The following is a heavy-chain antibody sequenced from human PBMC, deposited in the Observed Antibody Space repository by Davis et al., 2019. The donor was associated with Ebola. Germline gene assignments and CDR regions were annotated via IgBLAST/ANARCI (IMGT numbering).Heavy chain of an antibody. J-gene: IGHJ4*02. CDR3: ANLDCSSTSCYRGY. CDR2: ISGSGGST. Sequence: PGGSLRLSCAASGFTFSSYAMSWVRQAPGKGLEWVSAISGSGGSTYYADSVKGRFTISRDNSKNTLYLQMNSLRAEDTAVYYCANLDCSSTSCYRGYWGQGTLVTVFS. CDR1: GFTFSSYA. D-gene: IGHD2-2*02. V-gene: IGHV3-23*01.